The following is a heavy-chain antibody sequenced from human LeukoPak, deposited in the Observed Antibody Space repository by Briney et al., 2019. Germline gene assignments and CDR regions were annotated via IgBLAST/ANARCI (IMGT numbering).Heavy chain of an antibody. CDR3: ARAHSSGWYYFDY. CDR1: GFTVSSNY. Sequence: GGSLRLSCAASGFTVSSNYMSWVRQAPGKGLEWVSVIYSGGSTYYADSVKGRSTISRDNSKNTLYLQMNSLRAEDTAVYYCARAHSSGWYYFDYWGQGTLVTVSS. D-gene: IGHD6-19*01. V-gene: IGHV3-66*01. CDR2: IYSGGST. J-gene: IGHJ4*02.